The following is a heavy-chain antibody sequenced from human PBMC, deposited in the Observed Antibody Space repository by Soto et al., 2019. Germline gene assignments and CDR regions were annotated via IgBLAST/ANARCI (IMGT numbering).Heavy chain of an antibody. D-gene: IGHD4-17*01. Sequence: PGGSLRLSCEASGLIVNNNFMNWVRQAPGKGLEWVAVIWYDGSNKYYADSVKGRFTISRDNSKNTLYLQMNSLRAEDTAVYYCACDYGDLIPFYWGQGTLVTVSS. CDR2: IWYDGSNK. V-gene: IGHV3-33*08. CDR3: ACDYGDLIPFY. CDR1: GLIVNNNF. J-gene: IGHJ4*02.